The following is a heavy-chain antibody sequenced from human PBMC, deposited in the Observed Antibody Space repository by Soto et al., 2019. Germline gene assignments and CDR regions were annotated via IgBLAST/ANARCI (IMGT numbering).Heavy chain of an antibody. CDR2: IVVGSGNT. D-gene: IGHD1-26*01. V-gene: IGHV1-58*01. Sequence: QMQLVQSGPEVKKPGTSVKVSCKASGFTFTSSAVQWVRQARGQRLEWIGWIVVGSGNTNYAQKFQERVTITRDMSTSPAYRGLGSLRAEDTAVYSCAAEGGSYELRSNFDYWGQETLVTVT. CDR1: GFTFTSSA. J-gene: IGHJ4*02. CDR3: AAEGGSYELRSNFDY.